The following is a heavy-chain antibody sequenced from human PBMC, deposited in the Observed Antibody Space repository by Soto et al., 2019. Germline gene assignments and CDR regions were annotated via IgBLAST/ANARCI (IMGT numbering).Heavy chain of an antibody. CDR2: IYHSGST. CDR3: ARVPDR. D-gene: IGHD2-2*01. Sequence: SDTLSLTCAVSGGSISSGGYSWSWIRQPPGKGLEWIGYIYHSGSTYYNPSLKSRVTISVDRSKNQFSLKLSSVTVADTAVYYCARVPDRWGQGTLVTVSS. CDR1: GGSISSGGYS. J-gene: IGHJ5*02. V-gene: IGHV4-30-2*01.